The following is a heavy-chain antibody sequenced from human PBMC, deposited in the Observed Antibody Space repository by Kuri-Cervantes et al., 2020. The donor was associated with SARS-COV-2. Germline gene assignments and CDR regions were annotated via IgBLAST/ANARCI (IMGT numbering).Heavy chain of an antibody. CDR2: IGWNGENR. D-gene: IGHD6-6*01. CDR3: ATMRGEYTSSYFDI. CDR1: GFTFDDYA. J-gene: IGHJ4*02. V-gene: IGHV3-20*04. Sequence: GESLKISCAASGFTFDDYAMSWVRQAPGKGLEWVSGIGWNGENRRYADSVTGRFTVSRDNAKKSLYLQMNSLGAEDTAWYYCATMRGEYTSSYFDIWGQGTLVTVSS.